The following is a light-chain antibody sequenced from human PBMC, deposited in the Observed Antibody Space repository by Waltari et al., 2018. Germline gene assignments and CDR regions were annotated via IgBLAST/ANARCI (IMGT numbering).Light chain of an antibody. CDR1: SSDIGDYNY. Sequence: QSALTQPHSVSGSPGQSVAISCTGTSSDIGDYNYVSWYQQHPGKAPKLMIYDVTKRPSGVPDRFSGSKSGNTASLTISGLQAEDEADYYCCSYAGGFVYVFGTGTKVTVL. V-gene: IGLV2-11*01. J-gene: IGLJ1*01. CDR3: CSYAGGFVYV. CDR2: DVT.